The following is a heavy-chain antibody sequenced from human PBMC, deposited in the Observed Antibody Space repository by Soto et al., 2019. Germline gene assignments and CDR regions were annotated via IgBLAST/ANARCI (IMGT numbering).Heavy chain of an antibody. D-gene: IGHD3-3*01. CDR1: GFTFSSYA. CDR3: ARDRVYYDFWSGYFGYFDY. CDR2: ISYDGSNK. V-gene: IGHV3-30-3*01. Sequence: QVQLVESGGGVVQPGWSLRLSCAASGFTFSSYAMHWVRQAPGKGLEWVAVISYDGSNKYYADSVKGRFTISRDNSKNTLYLQMNSLRAEDTAVYYCARDRVYYDFWSGYFGYFDYWGQGTLVTVSS. J-gene: IGHJ4*02.